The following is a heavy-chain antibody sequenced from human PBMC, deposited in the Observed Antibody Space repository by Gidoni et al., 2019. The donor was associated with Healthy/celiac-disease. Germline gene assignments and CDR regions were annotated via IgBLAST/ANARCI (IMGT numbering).Heavy chain of an antibody. J-gene: IGHJ5*02. CDR1: GFTFSSYA. Sequence: EVQLVESGGGLVQPGGSLRLSCAASGFTFSSYAMHWVRQAPGKGLEYVSAISSNGGSTYYANSVKGRFTISRDNSKNTLYLQMGSLRAEDMAVYYCARGMVDGFGDFIPTEFDPWGQGTLVTVSS. V-gene: IGHV3-64*01. CDR2: ISSNGGST. D-gene: IGHD3-10*01. CDR3: ARGMVDGFGDFIPTEFDP.